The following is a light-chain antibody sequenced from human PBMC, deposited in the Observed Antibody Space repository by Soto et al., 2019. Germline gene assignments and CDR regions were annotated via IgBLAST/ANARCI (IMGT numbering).Light chain of an antibody. J-gene: IGKJ4*01. Sequence: EILFTQSPATLSLSPGERGTLSCRASQSVSSYLAWYQQTPGQAPRLLIYDASNRATGIPARFSGSGSGTDFTLTISSLEPEDFAVYYCQQRSNWPTFGGGTKVDI. CDR1: QSVSSY. V-gene: IGKV3-11*01. CDR2: DAS. CDR3: QQRSNWPT.